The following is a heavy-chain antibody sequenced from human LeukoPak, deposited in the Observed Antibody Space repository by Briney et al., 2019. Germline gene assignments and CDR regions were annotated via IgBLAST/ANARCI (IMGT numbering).Heavy chain of an antibody. V-gene: IGHV3-23*01. CDR2: ISGSGGST. Sequence: SGGSLRLSCAASGFTFSSYAMSWVRQAPGKGLEWVSAISGSGGSTYYADSVKGRFTISRDNSTNTLYLQMNSLRAEDTAVYYCAREQRGYSYGYDYYYYGMDVWGQGTTVTVSS. J-gene: IGHJ6*02. D-gene: IGHD5-18*01. CDR3: AREQRGYSYGYDYYYYGMDV. CDR1: GFTFSSYA.